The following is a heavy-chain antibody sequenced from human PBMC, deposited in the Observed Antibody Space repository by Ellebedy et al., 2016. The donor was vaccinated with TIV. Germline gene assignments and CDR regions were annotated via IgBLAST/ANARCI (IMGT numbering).Heavy chain of an antibody. CDR2: IIPIFGTA. J-gene: IGHJ3*02. Sequence: SVKVSXXASGGTFSSYAISWVRQAPGQGLEWMGGIIPIFGTANYAQKFQGRVTITADESTSTAYMELSSLRSEDTAVYYCARDPYGDYEMSVGGAFDIWGQGTMVTVSS. V-gene: IGHV1-69*13. D-gene: IGHD4-17*01. CDR1: GGTFSSYA. CDR3: ARDPYGDYEMSVGGAFDI.